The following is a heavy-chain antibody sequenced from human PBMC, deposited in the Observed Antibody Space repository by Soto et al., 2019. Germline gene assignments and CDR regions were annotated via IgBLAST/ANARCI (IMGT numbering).Heavy chain of an antibody. V-gene: IGHV1-3*01. D-gene: IGHD3-10*01. CDR3: ARAIYYYGSGSYGAPDHSTFDP. J-gene: IGHJ5*02. CDR2: INAGNGNT. CDR1: GYTFTSYA. Sequence: ASVKVSCKASGYTFTSYAMHWVRQAPGQRLERMGWINAGNGNTKYSQKFQGRVTITRDTSASTAYMELSSLRSEDTAVYYCARAIYYYGSGSYGAPDHSTFDPWGQGTLVTVSS.